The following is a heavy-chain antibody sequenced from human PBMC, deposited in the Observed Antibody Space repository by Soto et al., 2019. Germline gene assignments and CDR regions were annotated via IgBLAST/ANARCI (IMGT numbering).Heavy chain of an antibody. J-gene: IGHJ4*02. D-gene: IGHD3-22*01. CDR3: ARDRINYYDSSGLDY. V-gene: IGHV4-59*01. Sequence: LETLSLTCTVSGGSISSYYWSWIRQPPGKGLEWIGYIYYSGSTNYNPSLKSRVTISVDTSKNQFSLKLSSVTAADTAVYYCARDRINYYDSSGLDYWGQGTLVTVSS. CDR2: IYYSGST. CDR1: GGSISSYY.